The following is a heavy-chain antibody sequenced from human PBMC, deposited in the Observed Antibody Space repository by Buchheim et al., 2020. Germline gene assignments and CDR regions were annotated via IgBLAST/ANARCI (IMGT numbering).Heavy chain of an antibody. CDR3: ARASPGRGYFEN. J-gene: IGHJ4*02. CDR1: GFTDNYNY. CDR2: IYSDGNT. Sequence: EVQLVESGGGLVQPGGSLRLSCAASGFTDNYNYMTWVRQAPGQGLECVSTIYSDGNTYYAESVKDRFTLSIDFSKNTLYLQMNRLRSDDTAVYYCARASPGRGYFENWGQGTL. V-gene: IGHV3-66*02.